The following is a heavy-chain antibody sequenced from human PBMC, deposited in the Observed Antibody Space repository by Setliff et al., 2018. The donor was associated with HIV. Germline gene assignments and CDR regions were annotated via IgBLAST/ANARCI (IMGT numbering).Heavy chain of an antibody. CDR3: ARDLSTHWSGYSLGY. Sequence: ASVKVSCKASGYIFNDYYFHWVRQAPGQGLEWMGWINPKVGGTLYAQKFKGRVVMTRDMSTSTVYMELTSLTPDDTALYYCARDLSTHWSGYSLGYWGQGTPVTVSS. CDR1: GYIFNDYY. CDR2: INPKVGGT. D-gene: IGHD3-3*01. V-gene: IGHV1-2*02. J-gene: IGHJ4*02.